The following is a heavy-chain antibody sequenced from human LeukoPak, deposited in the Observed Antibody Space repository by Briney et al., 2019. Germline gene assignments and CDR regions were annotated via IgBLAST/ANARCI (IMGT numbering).Heavy chain of an antibody. CDR1: GGSISSHY. D-gene: IGHD3-22*01. CDR3: ARDRYYDSTHYYYYYMDV. Sequence: SETLSLTCTVSGGSISSHYWSWIRQPPGQGLEWVWYICYSGSTNYNPSLKSRVTISVDTSKNQFSLKLSSVSAADTAVYYCARDRYYDSTHYYYYYMDVWGKGTTVTVSS. CDR2: ICYSGST. J-gene: IGHJ6*03. V-gene: IGHV4-59*11.